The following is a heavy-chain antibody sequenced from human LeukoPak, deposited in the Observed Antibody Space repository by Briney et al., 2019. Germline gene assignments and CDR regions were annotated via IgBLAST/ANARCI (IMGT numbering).Heavy chain of an antibody. CDR2: MNPVSGNA. Sequence: ASLKVSCKASGYTFTNFDINWVRQAPGQGLEWMGRMNPVSGNAGSAQKFQGRVTLTGDTSISTAYMELSSLRSDDTAVYYCARAPMGTAALYWGQGTLVTVSS. V-gene: IGHV1-8*02. CDR1: GYTFTNFD. D-gene: IGHD2-2*01. CDR3: ARAPMGTAALY. J-gene: IGHJ4*02.